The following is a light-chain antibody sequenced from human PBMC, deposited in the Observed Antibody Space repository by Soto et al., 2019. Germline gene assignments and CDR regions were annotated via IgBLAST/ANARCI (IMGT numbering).Light chain of an antibody. Sequence: DIQMPQSPSTPSGSVGDRVAITCRASQTISSWLAWYQQKPGKAPKLLIYKASTLKSGVPPRFSGSGSGTDFTLAISSLQPEDSATYYCQQLHDYPITFGQGTRLEI. CDR3: QQLHDYPIT. V-gene: IGKV1-5*03. J-gene: IGKJ5*01. CDR1: QTISSW. CDR2: KAS.